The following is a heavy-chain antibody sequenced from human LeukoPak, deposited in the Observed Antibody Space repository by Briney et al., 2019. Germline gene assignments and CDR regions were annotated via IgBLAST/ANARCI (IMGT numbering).Heavy chain of an antibody. CDR3: ARVGYSYAFDP. J-gene: IGHJ5*02. V-gene: IGHV4-59*08. CDR2: IYYSGNT. D-gene: IGHD5-18*01. Sequence: PSETLSLTCTVSGGSISSYYWSWIRQPPGKGLEWIGYIYYSGNTNYNPSLKSRVTISIDTSKNLFFLKLSSVSAADTAVYYCARVGYSYAFDPWGQGDLVTVSS. CDR1: GGSISSYY.